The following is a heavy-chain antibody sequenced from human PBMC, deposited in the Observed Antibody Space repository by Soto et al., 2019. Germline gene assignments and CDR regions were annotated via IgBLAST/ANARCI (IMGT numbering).Heavy chain of an antibody. CDR1: GFTFNRYA. CDR3: SKASITMIVVAIRHAVTPYYCDY. CDR2: ISGSGGST. J-gene: IGHJ4*02. V-gene: IGHV3-23*01. D-gene: IGHD3-22*01. Sequence: GGSLRLSCAASGFTFNRYAISWVRQAPGKGQKKVSAISGSGGSTAYADTVKGRFTISRDNSTNTLYLQRNTLRAEDTAVYYCSKASITMIVVAIRHAVTPYYCDYWGQGT.